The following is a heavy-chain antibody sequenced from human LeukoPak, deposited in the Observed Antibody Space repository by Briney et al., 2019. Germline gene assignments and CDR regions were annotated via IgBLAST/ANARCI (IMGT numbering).Heavy chain of an antibody. Sequence: PSETLSLTCTVSGGSISSSNYYWGWIRQPPGKGLEWIGRIYYSGSTYYNPSLKSRVTISVDTSKNQFSLKLSSVTAADTAVYYCARDPSLGRSGYLPFDYWGQGTLVTVSS. CDR1: GGSISSSNYY. J-gene: IGHJ4*02. V-gene: IGHV4-39*07. CDR2: IYYSGST. D-gene: IGHD3-22*01. CDR3: ARDPSLGRSGYLPFDY.